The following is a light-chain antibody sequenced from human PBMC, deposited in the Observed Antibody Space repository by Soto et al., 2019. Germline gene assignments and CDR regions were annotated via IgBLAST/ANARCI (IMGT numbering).Light chain of an antibody. V-gene: IGKV3-20*01. Sequence: EIVLTQSPDTLSLSPGERATLSCRASQSVSRDYLVWYQQKPGQAPRLLIYGASSRATGIPDRFSGSGSGTDFTLTISRLEPEDVAVHYWQDYGNSPPSVTFGPGTKVDIK. J-gene: IGKJ3*01. CDR2: GAS. CDR1: QSVSRDY. CDR3: QDYGNSPPSVT.